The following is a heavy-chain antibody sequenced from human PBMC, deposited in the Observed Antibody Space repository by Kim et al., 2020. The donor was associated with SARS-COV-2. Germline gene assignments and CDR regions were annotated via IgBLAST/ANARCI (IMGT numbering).Heavy chain of an antibody. J-gene: IGHJ6*03. Sequence: SETLSLTCTVSGGSLSSSSYYWGWIRQPPGKGLEWIGTAYYSGNTYYNPSLKSRVTFSVDTSKNQFSLKLGSVTAADTAVYYCARHQRYSSGWYGAFYYYYRDVWGKGTTVTVSS. CDR3: ARHQRYSSGWYGAFYYYYRDV. CDR1: GGSLSSSSYY. CDR2: AYYSGNT. D-gene: IGHD6-19*01. V-gene: IGHV4-39*01.